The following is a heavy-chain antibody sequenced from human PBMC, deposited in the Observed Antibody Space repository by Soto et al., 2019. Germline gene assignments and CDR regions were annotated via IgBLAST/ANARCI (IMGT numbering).Heavy chain of an antibody. Sequence: GESLKISCNGSGYIFTSYWIGWVRQMPGKGLEWMGIIYPGDSDTRYSPSLQGQVTISADKSISTAYLQWSSLKASDTAMYYCARTALNDFWSGYRAFDIWGQGTMVTVSS. CDR2: IYPGDSDT. D-gene: IGHD3-3*01. J-gene: IGHJ3*02. V-gene: IGHV5-51*01. CDR3: ARTALNDFWSGYRAFDI. CDR1: GYIFTSYW.